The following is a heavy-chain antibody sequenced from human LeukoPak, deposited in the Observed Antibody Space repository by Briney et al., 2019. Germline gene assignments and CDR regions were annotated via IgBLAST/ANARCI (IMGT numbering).Heavy chain of an antibody. D-gene: IGHD4-17*01. CDR2: IKQDGSEK. V-gene: IGHV3-7*03. J-gene: IGHJ6*03. Sequence: GGSLRLSCAASGFTFSSYWMSWVRQAPGKGLEWVANIKQDGSEKYYVGSVKGRFTIPRDNSKNTLYLQMNSLRSDDTAVYYCARDLAASWDYGDYNSLNYYYYYMDVWGKGTTVTVSS. CDR1: GFTFSSYW. CDR3: ARDLAASWDYGDYNSLNYYYYYMDV.